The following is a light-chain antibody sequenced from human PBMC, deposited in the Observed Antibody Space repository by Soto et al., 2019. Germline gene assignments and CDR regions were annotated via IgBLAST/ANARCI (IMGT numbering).Light chain of an antibody. J-gene: IGLJ1*01. CDR2: DVT. CDR3: SSYTTSNTRQIV. V-gene: IGLV2-14*03. CDR1: HSDVWGYNY. Sequence: QSALNPPSSGSGAPGQSITISLPGTHSDVWGYNYVSWYQHHPGKAPKLIIYDVTNRPSGVSNPFSGSKSGNTASLTISGLQPEDEADYYCSSYTTSNTRQIVFGTGTKLTVL.